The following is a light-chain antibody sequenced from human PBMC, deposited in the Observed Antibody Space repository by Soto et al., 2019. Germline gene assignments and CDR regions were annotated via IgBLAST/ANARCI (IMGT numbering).Light chain of an antibody. CDR2: DVS. Sequence: AIQLTQCPSSLSASVGDRVTITCRASQGISSALTWYQQKPGKSPNLLIYDVSSLESGVPSRFSGSGSGTDFTLTISSLQPEDFATCYCQQFNTYAALTFGGGTKVDIK. CDR1: QGISSA. V-gene: IGKV1-13*02. CDR3: QQFNTYAALT. J-gene: IGKJ4*01.